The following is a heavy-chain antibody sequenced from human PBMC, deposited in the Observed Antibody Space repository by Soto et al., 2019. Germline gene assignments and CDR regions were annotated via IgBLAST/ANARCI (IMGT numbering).Heavy chain of an antibody. Sequence: ASVKVSCKASGYTFTRYGISWVRQAPGQGLEWMGWISAYNGNTNYAQKLQGRVTMTTDTSTSTAYMELRSLRSDDTAVYYCARDVPYGDYVNWFDPWGQGTLVTVSS. V-gene: IGHV1-18*01. D-gene: IGHD4-17*01. CDR3: ARDVPYGDYVNWFDP. CDR2: ISAYNGNT. J-gene: IGHJ5*02. CDR1: GYTFTRYG.